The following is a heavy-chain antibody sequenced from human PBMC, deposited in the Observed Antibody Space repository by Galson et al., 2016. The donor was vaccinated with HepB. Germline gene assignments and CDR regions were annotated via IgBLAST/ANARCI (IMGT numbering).Heavy chain of an antibody. CDR3: ATSSLQRLVSFDV. J-gene: IGHJ3*01. Sequence: SLRLSCASSSFTVRSNFMTWDRQAPGKGLECVSAIYGGGTTYYADSVKGRFTISRDDSNNTLHLQMNNLRSDDAAVYYCATSSLQRLVSFDVWGQGTTVVVSS. V-gene: IGHV3-53*01. D-gene: IGHD6-6*01. CDR1: SFTVRSNF. CDR2: IYGGGTT.